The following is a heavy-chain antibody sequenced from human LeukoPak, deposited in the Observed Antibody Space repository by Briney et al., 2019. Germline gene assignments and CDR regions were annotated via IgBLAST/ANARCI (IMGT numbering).Heavy chain of an antibody. V-gene: IGHV6-1*01. D-gene: IGHD3-10*01. Sequence: SHTLSLPCAISGDSVSSNSAAWKWIRQSPSGGLEWLGRTYYRSKWYNDYAVSVKSRITSNPDTSKNQFSLQLNSVTPEDTAVYYCARGLYYYGSGSYSPDAFDIWGQGTMVTVSS. CDR3: ARGLYYYGSGSYSPDAFDI. J-gene: IGHJ3*02. CDR2: TYYRSKWYN. CDR1: GDSVSSNSAA.